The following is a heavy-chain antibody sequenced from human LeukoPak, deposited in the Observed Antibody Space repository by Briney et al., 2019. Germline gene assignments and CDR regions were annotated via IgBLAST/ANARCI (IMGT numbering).Heavy chain of an antibody. Sequence: GASVKVSCKASGGTFSSYAISWVRQAPGHGLEWMGGIIPIFATANYAQKFQGRVTITTDESTSTAYMELSSLRSEDTAVYYCGRGKSIAARRDGYYYYYMDVWGKGTTVTVSS. CDR3: GRGKSIAARRDGYYYYYMDV. D-gene: IGHD6-6*01. V-gene: IGHV1-69*05. CDR2: IIPIFATA. CDR1: GGTFSSYA. J-gene: IGHJ6*03.